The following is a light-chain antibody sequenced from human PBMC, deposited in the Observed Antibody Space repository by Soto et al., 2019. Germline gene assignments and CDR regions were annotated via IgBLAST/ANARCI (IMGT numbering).Light chain of an antibody. CDR1: DPGHNDY. V-gene: IGKV3D-20*02. CDR3: QQRRNRIT. Sequence: EIVGTQSPGTLSLSPRERGNIYCMARDPGHNDYLAWYQQKPGQAPRLLIYGASTSTTGIPARFSGSGSGTDFTLPISSLEPEDFAVYYCQQRRNRITFAQGTRLEIK. CDR2: GAS. J-gene: IGKJ5*01.